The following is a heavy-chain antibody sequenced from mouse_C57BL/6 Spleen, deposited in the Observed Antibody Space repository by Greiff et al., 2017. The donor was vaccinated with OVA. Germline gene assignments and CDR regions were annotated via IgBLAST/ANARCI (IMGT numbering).Heavy chain of an antibody. V-gene: IGHV5-9*01. Sequence: EVHLVESGGGLVKPGGSLKLSCAASGFTFSSYTMSWVRQTPETRLEWVATISGGGGNTYYPDSVKGRFNISRDNAKNPLYLQMSSLRSEDTALYYCGRNVEYGSSYFDYWGQGTTLTVSS. CDR3: GRNVEYGSSYFDY. CDR2: ISGGGGNT. CDR1: GFTFSSYT. J-gene: IGHJ2*01. D-gene: IGHD1-1*01.